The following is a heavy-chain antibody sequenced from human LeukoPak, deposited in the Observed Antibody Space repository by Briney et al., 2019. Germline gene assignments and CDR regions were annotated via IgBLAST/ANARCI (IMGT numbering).Heavy chain of an antibody. D-gene: IGHD6-19*01. CDR1: GFTFSAYW. V-gene: IGHV3-7*03. CDR2: IIEGGDVK. Sequence: GGSLRLSCAASGFTFSAYWMTWVRQAPGKGLAWVANIIEGGDVKYYVDSVKGRFTISRDNSKNTLYLQMNSLRAEDTAVYCCASRASKQWLVPGDWGQGTLVTVSS. J-gene: IGHJ4*02. CDR3: ASRASKQWLVPGD.